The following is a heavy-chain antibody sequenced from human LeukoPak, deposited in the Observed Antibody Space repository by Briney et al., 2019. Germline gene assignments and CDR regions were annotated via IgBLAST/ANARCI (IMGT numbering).Heavy chain of an antibody. CDR3: ARLLGPYQLLGGLDY. J-gene: IGHJ4*02. D-gene: IGHD2-2*01. Sequence: GESLKISCKGSGYSITSYWIGWVRQMPGKGLEWMGIIYPGDSDTRYSPSFQGQVTISADKSINTAYLQWSSLKASDTAMYYCARLLGPYQLLGGLDYWGQGTLVTVSS. V-gene: IGHV5-51*01. CDR1: GYSITSYW. CDR2: IYPGDSDT.